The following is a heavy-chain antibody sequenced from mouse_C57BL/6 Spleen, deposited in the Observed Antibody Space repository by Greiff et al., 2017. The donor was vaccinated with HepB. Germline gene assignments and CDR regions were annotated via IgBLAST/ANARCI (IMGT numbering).Heavy chain of an antibody. CDR3: AKDYYGSSYYAMDY. CDR2: ISSGSSTI. Sequence: EVQVVESGGGLVKPGGSLKLSCAASGFTFSDYGMHWVRQAPEKGLEWVAYISSGSSTIYYADTVKGRFTISRDNAKNTLVLQMTSLRSEDTAMYYCAKDYYGSSYYAMDYWGQGTSVTVSS. V-gene: IGHV5-17*01. D-gene: IGHD1-1*01. J-gene: IGHJ4*01. CDR1: GFTFSDYG.